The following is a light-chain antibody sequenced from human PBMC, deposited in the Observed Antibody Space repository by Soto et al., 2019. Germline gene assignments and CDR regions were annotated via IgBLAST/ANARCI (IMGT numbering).Light chain of an antibody. V-gene: IGLV2-23*01. CDR3: CSYTGSSTS. CDR1: SSDVGSYNL. J-gene: IGLJ3*02. Sequence: QSVLTQPASVSGSPGQSITMSCAGASSDVGSYNLVSWYQQYPGKAPKLIIYEGNKRPSGVSNRFSGSGSGNTASLTISGLQAEDAADYYCCSYTGSSTSFGGGTKVPS. CDR2: EGN.